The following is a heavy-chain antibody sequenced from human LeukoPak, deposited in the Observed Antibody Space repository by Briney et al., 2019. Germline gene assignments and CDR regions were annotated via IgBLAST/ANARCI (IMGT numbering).Heavy chain of an antibody. CDR1: GASINNNF. J-gene: IGHJ4*01. V-gene: IGHV4-59*08. Sequence: SDTLSLTCTVSGASINNNFWTWIRQPPGKGLEWIGYIFSSGSAKYNPSLKSRVTISGDTSKNQISLKLTSVTAADTAVYFCARHRDYYDTWGHGTLVTVSS. CDR3: ARHRDYYDT. D-gene: IGHD3-22*01. CDR2: IFSSGSA.